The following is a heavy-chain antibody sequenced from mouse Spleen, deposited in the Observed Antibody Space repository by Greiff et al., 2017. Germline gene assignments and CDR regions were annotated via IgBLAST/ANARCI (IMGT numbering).Heavy chain of an antibody. CDR1: GFTFSSYT. J-gene: IGHJ4*01. CDR3: ARAEYDYGVHYYAMDY. Sequence: EVQGVESGGGLVKPGGSLKLSCAASGFTFSSYTMSWVRQTPAKRLEWVATISSGGGNTYYPDSVKGRFTISRDNARNTLYLQMSSLRSEDTAMYYCARAEYDYGVHYYAMDYWGQGTSVTVSS. CDR2: ISSGGGNT. D-gene: IGHD2-4*01. V-gene: IGHV5-9*04.